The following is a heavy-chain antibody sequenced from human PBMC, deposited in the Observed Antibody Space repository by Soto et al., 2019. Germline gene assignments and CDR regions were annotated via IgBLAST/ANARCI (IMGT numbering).Heavy chain of an antibody. D-gene: IGHD2-15*01. J-gene: IGHJ4*02. V-gene: IGHV3-23*01. CDR3: AKSGTGYCSGGSCYSWSVYFDY. Sequence: GGSLRLSCAASGFTFSSYAMSWVRQAPGKGLEWVSAISGSGGSTYYADSVKGRFTISRDNSKNTLYLQMNSLRAEDTAVYYCAKSGTGYCSGGSCYSWSVYFDYWGQGTLVTVSS. CDR2: ISGSGGST. CDR1: GFTFSSYA.